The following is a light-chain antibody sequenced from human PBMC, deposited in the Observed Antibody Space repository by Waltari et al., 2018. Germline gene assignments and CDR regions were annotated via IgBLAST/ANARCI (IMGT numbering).Light chain of an antibody. V-gene: IGLV3-21*02. CDR2: DDS. Sequence: YVLTQPPSVSVAPGETASIPCGANNIVGRSVHWYQQKPGQAPVLIVYDDSGRPSGIPERFSGSNSGNTATLTISRVEAGDEADYYCQVWDSASDHYVFGTGTKVTAL. CDR3: QVWDSASDHYV. J-gene: IGLJ1*01. CDR1: NIVGRS.